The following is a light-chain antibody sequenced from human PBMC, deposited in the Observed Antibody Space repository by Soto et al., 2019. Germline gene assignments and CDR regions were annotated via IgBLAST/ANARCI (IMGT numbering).Light chain of an antibody. J-gene: IGKJ5*01. Sequence: VLTQSPATLSVSPGERATLSCRASQSVSNNLAWYQQKPGQAPRLVIYGASSRATGTPARFSGSGSGTEFTLTISSLQSEDFAVYYCQQYSNWPPITFGQGTRLDIK. CDR2: GAS. V-gene: IGKV3-15*01. CDR3: QQYSNWPPIT. CDR1: QSVSNN.